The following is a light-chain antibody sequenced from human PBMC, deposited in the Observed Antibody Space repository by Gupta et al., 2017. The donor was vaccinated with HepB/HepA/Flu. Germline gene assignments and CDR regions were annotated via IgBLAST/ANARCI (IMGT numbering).Light chain of an antibody. CDR3: QQYANRPRT. J-gene: IGKJ1*01. CDR2: CAS. CDR1: QSVFYSSNNKNY. Sequence: IVLTQSPASLAVSLGETATINCKSSQSVFYSSNNKNYLAWYQQKPGQPPKLLIYCASTRESGVPDRFSGSGSGTDFTLTMSSLHAEDVADYYCQQYANRPRTFGQGTKVEIK. V-gene: IGKV4-1*01.